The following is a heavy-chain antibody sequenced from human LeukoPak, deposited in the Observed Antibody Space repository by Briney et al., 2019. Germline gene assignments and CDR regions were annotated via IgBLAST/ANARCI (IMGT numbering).Heavy chain of an antibody. J-gene: IGHJ4*02. Sequence: ASVTVTFTCSVYTFTGHYFHWLRQPPGQGLEWMGLVSNYSGDTNSDQNFWGRVTMTSDTSINTVSMVLSRLTPDATAVYFCARVRIEAAGRGLDYWGQGPPVAVSS. D-gene: IGHD6-13*01. CDR1: VYTFTGHY. V-gene: IGHV1-2*02. CDR2: VSNYSGDT. CDR3: ARVRIEAAGRGLDY.